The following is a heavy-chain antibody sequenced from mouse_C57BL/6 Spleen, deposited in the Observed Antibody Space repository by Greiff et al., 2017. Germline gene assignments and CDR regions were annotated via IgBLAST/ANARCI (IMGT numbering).Heavy chain of an antibody. Sequence: EVKLMESGPELVKPGASVKISCKASGYSFTDYNMNWVKQSNGKSLEWIGVINPNYGTTSYYQKFKGKATLTVDQSSSTAYMQLNSLTSEDSAVYYCARGDYGSSFLYYWGQGTTLTVSS. CDR2: INPNYGTT. V-gene: IGHV1-39*01. D-gene: IGHD1-1*01. CDR3: ARGDYGSSFLYY. J-gene: IGHJ2*01. CDR1: GYSFTDYN.